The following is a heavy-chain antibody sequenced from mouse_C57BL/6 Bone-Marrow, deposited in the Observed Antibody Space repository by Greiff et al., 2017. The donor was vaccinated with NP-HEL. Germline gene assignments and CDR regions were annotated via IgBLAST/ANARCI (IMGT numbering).Heavy chain of an antibody. CDR2: IYPRSGNT. V-gene: IGHV1-81*01. CDR1: GYTFTSYG. CDR3: ARSYGNYLYFDY. Sequence: QVQLQQSGAELARPGASVKLSCKASGYTFTSYGISWVKQRTGQGLEWIGEIYPRSGNTYYNEKFKGKATLTADKSSSTAYMELRSLTSDDSAVYFCARSYGNYLYFDYWGQGTTLTVSS. J-gene: IGHJ2*01. D-gene: IGHD2-1*01.